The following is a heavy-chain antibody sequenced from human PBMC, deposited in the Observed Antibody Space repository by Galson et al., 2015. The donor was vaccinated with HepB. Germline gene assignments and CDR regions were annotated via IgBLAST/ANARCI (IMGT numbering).Heavy chain of an antibody. CDR2: ISGSGGST. CDR1: GFTFSSYA. D-gene: IGHD6-13*01. V-gene: IGHV3-23*01. Sequence: SLRLSCAASGFTFSSYAMSLVRQAQGKGLEWVSAISGSGGSTYYADSVKSRFTISRDNSKNTLYLQMNSVRAEDTAVYYCARDGVAAAGEYSYYGMDVWGQETTVTVSS. J-gene: IGHJ6*02. CDR3: ARDGVAAAGEYSYYGMDV.